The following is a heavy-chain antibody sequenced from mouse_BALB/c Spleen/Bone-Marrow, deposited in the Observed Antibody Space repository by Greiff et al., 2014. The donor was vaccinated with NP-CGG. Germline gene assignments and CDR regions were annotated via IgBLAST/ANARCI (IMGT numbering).Heavy chain of an antibody. CDR2: IYPSDSYT. J-gene: IGHJ3*01. CDR3: TRDDGGFAY. V-gene: IGHV1-69*02. Sequence: QVQLQQSGTDLVRPGASVKLSCKASGYTFTSYWINWVKQRPGQGLEWIGNIYPSDSYTNYNQKFKDKATLTVDKSSSTAYMHLSSPTSEDSAVYYCTRDDGGFAYWGQGTLVTDSA. D-gene: IGHD1-1*02. CDR1: GYTFTSYW.